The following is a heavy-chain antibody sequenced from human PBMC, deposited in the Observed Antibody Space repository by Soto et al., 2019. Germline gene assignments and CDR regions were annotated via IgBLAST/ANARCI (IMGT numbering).Heavy chain of an antibody. CDR1: GYTFTSYV. CDR2: ISAYNGNT. V-gene: IGHV1-18*01. CDR3: ARGGITMIVVVIDDAFDI. J-gene: IGHJ3*02. D-gene: IGHD3-22*01. Sequence: ASVKVSCKASGYTFTSYVISWLLQSPLQVLEWMGWISAYNGNTNYAQKLQGRVTMTTDTSTSTAYMELRSLRSDDTAVYYCARGGITMIVVVIDDAFDIWGQGTMVTVSS.